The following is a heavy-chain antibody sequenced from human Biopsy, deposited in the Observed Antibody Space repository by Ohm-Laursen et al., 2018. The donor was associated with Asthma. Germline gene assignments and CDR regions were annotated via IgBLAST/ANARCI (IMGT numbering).Heavy chain of an antibody. D-gene: IGHD3-16*01. CDR1: GYPFTDYY. J-gene: IGHJ2*01. V-gene: IGHV1-2*06. CDR2: IDPNRGGT. Sequence: SVKVSCKASGYPFTDYYVHWVWQAPGQGLEWMGRIDPNRGGTNYAQKFLGRVTMTRDTSVNTAFMVLSRLRSDDTAVYYCARIKIRIGAGTDRYFDLWGRGTLVTVSS. CDR3: ARIKIRIGAGTDRYFDL.